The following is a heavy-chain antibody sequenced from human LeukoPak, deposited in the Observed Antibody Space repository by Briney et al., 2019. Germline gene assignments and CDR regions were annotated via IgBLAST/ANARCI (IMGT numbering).Heavy chain of an antibody. Sequence: ASVKVSCKASGYTFTSYGISWVRQAPGQGLEWMGWISAPNGNTAYAQKVQGRVTVTTDTSTSTAYMEVRSLRSDDTAVYYCARPLSSGSSGWYYFDYWGQGTLVTVSS. J-gene: IGHJ4*02. D-gene: IGHD6-19*01. CDR3: ARPLSSGSSGWYYFDY. V-gene: IGHV1-18*01. CDR2: ISAPNGNT. CDR1: GYTFTSYG.